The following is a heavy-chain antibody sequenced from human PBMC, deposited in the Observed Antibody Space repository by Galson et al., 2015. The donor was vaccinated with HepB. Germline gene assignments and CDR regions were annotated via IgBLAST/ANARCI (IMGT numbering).Heavy chain of an antibody. CDR1: GYTFTSYD. CDR3: ARGSGYCSSTSCFGRGWFDP. V-gene: IGHV1-8*01. J-gene: IGHJ5*02. D-gene: IGHD2-2*01. Sequence: SVKVSCKASGYTFTSYDINWVRQATGQGLEWMGWMNPNSGNTGYAQKFQGRVTMTRNTSISTAYMELSSLRSEDTAVYYCARGSGYCSSTSCFGRGWFDPWGQGTLVTVSS. CDR2: MNPNSGNT.